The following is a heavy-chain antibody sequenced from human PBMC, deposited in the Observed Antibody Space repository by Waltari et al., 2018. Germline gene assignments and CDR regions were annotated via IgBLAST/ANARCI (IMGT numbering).Heavy chain of an antibody. D-gene: IGHD3-10*01. Sequence: QVQLQESGPGLVKPSETLSLTCTVSGGSISSYYWSWLRQPAGKGLEWIGRIYTSGSTNYNPSLKSRVTMSVDTSKNQFSLKLSSVTAADTAVYYCARDRKGRGLNYYYYYGMDVWGQGTTVTVSS. V-gene: IGHV4-4*07. CDR2: IYTSGST. CDR1: GGSISSYY. J-gene: IGHJ6*02. CDR3: ARDRKGRGLNYYYYYGMDV.